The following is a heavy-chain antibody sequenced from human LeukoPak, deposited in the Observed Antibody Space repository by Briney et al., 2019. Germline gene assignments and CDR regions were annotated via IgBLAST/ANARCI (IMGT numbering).Heavy chain of an antibody. D-gene: IGHD3-10*02. CDR3: AKGSVRGAFFDY. CDR2: ISWNSGSI. V-gene: IGHV3-9*01. CDR1: GFTFDDYA. J-gene: IGHJ4*02. Sequence: GRSQRLSCADSGFTFDDYAMHWVRQAPGKGLEWVSGISWNSGSIGYADSVQGRFTISRDNAKNSLYLQMNSLRAEDTALYYCAKGSVRGAFFDYWGQGTLVTVSS.